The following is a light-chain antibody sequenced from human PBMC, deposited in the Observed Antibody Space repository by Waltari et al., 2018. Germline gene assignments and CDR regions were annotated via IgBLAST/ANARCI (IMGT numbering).Light chain of an antibody. Sequence: DVVMTQSPLSLPITPGQPASISCRSSQSLVHSNGNTYLSWYQQKPGQPPRLLIYQVSNRYSVVPDRFSGSGAGTDFTLKISRVEAEDVGVYYCGQGAHLPFTFGPGTKLDIK. J-gene: IGKJ3*01. CDR3: GQGAHLPFT. V-gene: IGKV2-30*02. CDR2: QVS. CDR1: QSLVHSNGNTY.